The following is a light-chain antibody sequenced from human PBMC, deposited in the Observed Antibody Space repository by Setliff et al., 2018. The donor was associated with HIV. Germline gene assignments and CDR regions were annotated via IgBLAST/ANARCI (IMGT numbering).Light chain of an antibody. CDR3: CSYAGSSTLV. CDR1: SSDVGNYNY. Sequence: QSALTQPASVSGSPGQSITISCTGTSSDVGNYNYVSWYQQHPGKAPKLTIYEVTYRPSGVSNRFSGSKSGNTASLTISGLQAEDEADYYCCSYAGSSTLVFGGGTKVTVL. CDR2: EVT. V-gene: IGLV2-23*02. J-gene: IGLJ2*01.